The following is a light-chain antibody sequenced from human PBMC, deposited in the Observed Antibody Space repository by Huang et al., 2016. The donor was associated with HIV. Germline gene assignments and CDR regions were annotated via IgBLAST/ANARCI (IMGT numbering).Light chain of an antibody. Sequence: IVMTQSPATLSVSPGERATLSCRASAGGSNNVAWYQQRHGQTPRLLIHGASTRHTGIPAKFSGRGSGTEFTLTITSLQPEDSAVYYCQQYNNWPPWTFGPGTQVEI. V-gene: IGKV3D-15*01. CDR2: GAS. CDR3: QQYNNWPPWT. CDR1: AGGSNN. J-gene: IGKJ1*01.